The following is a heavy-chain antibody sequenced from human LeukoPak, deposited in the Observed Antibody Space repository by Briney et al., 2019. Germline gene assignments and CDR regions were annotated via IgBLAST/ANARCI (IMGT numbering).Heavy chain of an antibody. D-gene: IGHD2-21*01. V-gene: IGHV3-21*04. J-gene: IGHJ4*02. CDR1: GFTFSSYS. Sequence: KPGGSLRLSCAASGFTFSSYSMNWVRQAPGKGLEWVSSISSSSSYIYYADSVKGRFTISRDNSKNTLYVQMNSLGAEDTAVYYCAKGAAGTLVGHYFDSWGQGTLVTVSS. CDR3: AKGAAGTLVGHYFDS. CDR2: ISSSSSYI.